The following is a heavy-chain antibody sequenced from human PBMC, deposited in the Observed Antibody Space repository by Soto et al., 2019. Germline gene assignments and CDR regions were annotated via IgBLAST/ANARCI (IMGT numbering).Heavy chain of an antibody. Sequence: GGSLRLSCAASGFTVSSYLMHWVRQAPGKGLVWVSRINSDGSSTSFADSVKGRFTISRDNAKNTLYLQMNSLRAEDTAVYYCGTADRGTAAGGTVQWGQGTLVTVSS. CDR2: INSDGSST. D-gene: IGHD6-13*01. J-gene: IGHJ4*02. CDR3: GTADRGTAAGGTVQ. V-gene: IGHV3-74*01. CDR1: GFTVSSYL.